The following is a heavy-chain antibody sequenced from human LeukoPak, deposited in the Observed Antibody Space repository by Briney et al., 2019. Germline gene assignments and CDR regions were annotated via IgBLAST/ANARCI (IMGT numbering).Heavy chain of an antibody. V-gene: IGHV1-2*02. J-gene: IGHJ4*02. CDR2: ISPNSGGT. CDR3: ARGSHYYDSSGYNL. D-gene: IGHD3-22*01. Sequence: ASVKVSCKASGYTFTGFYVHWVRQAPGQGLEWMGLISPNSGGTNYAQNFQGRVTMTRDTSISTAYMDLSRLTSDDTAVYYCARGSHYYDSSGYNLWGQGTLVTVSS. CDR1: GYTFTGFY.